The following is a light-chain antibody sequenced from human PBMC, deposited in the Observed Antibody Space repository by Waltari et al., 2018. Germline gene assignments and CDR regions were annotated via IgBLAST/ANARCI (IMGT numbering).Light chain of an antibody. J-gene: IGLJ1*01. CDR2: DFS. CDR3: SAYTATDTYG. CDR1: RSDIGLYDY. Sequence: SALTQPASMSGSPGQSITISCTGTRSDIGLYDYVSWYQQHPGKAPKLIISDFSQRPSGVTARFSGPQSGYPASLAISGLQTEDEADYYRSAYTATDTYGFGSGTTVTVL. V-gene: IGLV2-14*03.